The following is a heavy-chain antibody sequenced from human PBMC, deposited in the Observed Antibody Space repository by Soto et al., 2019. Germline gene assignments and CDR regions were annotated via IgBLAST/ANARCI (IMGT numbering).Heavy chain of an antibody. D-gene: IGHD5-12*01. CDR2: IYYSGST. CDR3: ARDPSYSGYEDYYYYYMDV. CDR1: GGSISSYY. V-gene: IGHV4-59*01. J-gene: IGHJ6*03. Sequence: SETLSLTCTVSGGSISSYYWSWIRQPPGKGLEWIGYIYYSGSTNYNPSLKSRVTISVDTSKNQFSLKLSSVTAADTAVYYCARDPSYSGYEDYYYYYMDVWGKGTTVTVSS.